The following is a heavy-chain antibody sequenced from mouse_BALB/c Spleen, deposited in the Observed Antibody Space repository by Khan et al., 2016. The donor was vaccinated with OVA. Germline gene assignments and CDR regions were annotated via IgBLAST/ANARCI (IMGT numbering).Heavy chain of an antibody. D-gene: IGHD6-1*01. J-gene: IGHJ3*01. CDR2: IYPSDSYT. CDR3: RREGVDGSSVAY. V-gene: IGHV1-69*02. CDR1: GYTFTNYW. Sequence: QVQLQQPGTELVRPGASVKLSCKASGYTFTNYWLNWVKQRPGQGLEWIGNIYPSDSYTNYNQKFKDKATLTVDKSSSTASMQLNSPTSEDSAFYYCRREGVDGSSVAYWGQGTLVTVSA.